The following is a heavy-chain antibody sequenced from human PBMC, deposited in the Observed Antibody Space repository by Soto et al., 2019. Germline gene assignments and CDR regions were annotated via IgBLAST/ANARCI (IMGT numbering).Heavy chain of an antibody. CDR3: TRLRSDPFDI. J-gene: IGHJ3*02. CDR2: ISSSSSNK. Sequence: WGSLRLSCAASGVTFNYCAMNWGRLAQGKGLDWVSSISSSSSNKYSADSVSCRFTSSRDDANNSLYLQMHSLRDADAAVYYCTRLRSDPFDIWGQGTLVTVSS. V-gene: IGHV3-21*01. CDR1: GVTFNYCA.